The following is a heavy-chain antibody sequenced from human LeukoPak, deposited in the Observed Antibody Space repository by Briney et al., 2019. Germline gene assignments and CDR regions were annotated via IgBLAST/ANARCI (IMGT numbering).Heavy chain of an antibody. J-gene: IGHJ1*01. CDR2: MYSGGNA. D-gene: IGHD6-13*01. Sequence: PGGSLRLSCAASGFTVSSNYISWVRQAPGKGLEWVSIMYSGGNAYYADSVKGRFTISRDNSKNTLYLQMNSLRAEDTAVYYCARDQGAAAGPRYFQHWGQGTLVTVSS. CDR1: GFTVSSNY. CDR3: ARDQGAAAGPRYFQH. V-gene: IGHV3-53*05.